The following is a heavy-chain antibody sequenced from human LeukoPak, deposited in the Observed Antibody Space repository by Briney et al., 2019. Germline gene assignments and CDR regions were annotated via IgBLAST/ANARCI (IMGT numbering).Heavy chain of an antibody. CDR2: IRNDGSDK. Sequence: PGGSLRLSCAASGVTFSTYGMHWVRQAPGKGLEWVAFIRNDGSDKHYADSVKGRFIISRDNSKNTLNLQMNSLTIEDTAVYYCAKDTSGSFDYWGQGTLVIVSS. CDR3: AKDTSGSFDY. CDR1: GVTFSTYG. J-gene: IGHJ4*02. D-gene: IGHD1-26*01. V-gene: IGHV3-30*02.